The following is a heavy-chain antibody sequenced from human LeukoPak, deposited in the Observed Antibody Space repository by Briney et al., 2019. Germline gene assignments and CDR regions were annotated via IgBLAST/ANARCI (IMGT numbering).Heavy chain of an antibody. Sequence: ASVKVSCKASGGSFSSYAISWVRQAPGQGLEWMGWISAYNGNTNYAQKLQGRVTMTTDPSTSTAYRELRSLRPDDTAVYYCARVIAIKVGFDYWGQGTLVTVSS. CDR2: ISAYNGNT. CDR3: ARVIAIKVGFDY. CDR1: GGSFSSYA. J-gene: IGHJ4*02. D-gene: IGHD2-21*01. V-gene: IGHV1-18*01.